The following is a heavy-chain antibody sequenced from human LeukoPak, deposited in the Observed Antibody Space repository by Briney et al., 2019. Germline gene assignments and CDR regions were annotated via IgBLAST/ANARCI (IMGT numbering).Heavy chain of an antibody. V-gene: IGHV3-49*03. CDR2: IRSKAYGGTT. CDR3: TRASWIQLAYYYYYLDV. J-gene: IGHJ6*03. CDR1: GFTFGDYA. Sequence: QTGGSLRLSCTASGFTFGDYAMSWFRQAPGKGLEWVGFIRSKAYGGTTEYAASVKGRFTISRDDSKNTAYLQMNSLKTEDTAVYYCTRASWIQLAYYYYYLDVWGKGTTVTVSS. D-gene: IGHD5-18*01.